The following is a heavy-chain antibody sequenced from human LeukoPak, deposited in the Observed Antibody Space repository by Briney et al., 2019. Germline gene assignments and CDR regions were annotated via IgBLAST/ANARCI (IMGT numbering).Heavy chain of an antibody. CDR2: ISSSGSTI. Sequence: GGSLRLSCAASGFTFSDYYMSWIRQAPGKGLEWVSYISSSGSTIYYADSVKGRFTISRDNAKNSLYLQMNSLRAGDTAVYYCARYNYYGSGTPRAFDIWGQGTMVTVSS. V-gene: IGHV3-11*01. CDR1: GFTFSDYY. J-gene: IGHJ3*02. D-gene: IGHD3-10*01. CDR3: ARYNYYGSGTPRAFDI.